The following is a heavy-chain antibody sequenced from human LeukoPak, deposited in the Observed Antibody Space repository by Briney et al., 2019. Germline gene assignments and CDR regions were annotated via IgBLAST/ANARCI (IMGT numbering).Heavy chain of an antibody. CDR3: AREPDA. Sequence: PSETLSLTCTVSGDSISGSNYLWGWIRQPPGKGLEWLGTVHHTGRAFYNPSLRGRTTVSVDTSKNQFSLKLTSVTAADTAVYYCAREPDAWGQGTLVTVSS. V-gene: IGHV4-39*07. CDR1: GDSISGSNYL. J-gene: IGHJ5*02. CDR2: VHHTGRA.